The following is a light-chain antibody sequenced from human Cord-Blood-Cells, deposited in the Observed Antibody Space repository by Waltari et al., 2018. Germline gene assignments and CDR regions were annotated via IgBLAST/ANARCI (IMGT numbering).Light chain of an antibody. V-gene: IGLV3-1*01. J-gene: IGLJ1*01. CDR2: QDS. CDR3: QVWDSSTGV. Sequence: SYELTQPPSVSVSPGQTASITCSGDTLGDKYACWYQQKPGQSPVLVIYQDSKRPSGIPERFSGSNSGNTATLTISGTQAMDEADYYCQVWDSSTGVFGTGTKVTVL. CDR1: TLGDKY.